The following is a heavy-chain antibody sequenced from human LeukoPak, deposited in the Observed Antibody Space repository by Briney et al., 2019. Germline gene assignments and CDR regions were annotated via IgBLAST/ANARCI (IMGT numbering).Heavy chain of an antibody. CDR1: GFAFGDYW. CDR2: IKKDGSEK. CDR3: ASELPSSSWYDY. J-gene: IGHJ4*02. Sequence: GGSLRLSCAASGFAFGDYWMAWVRQAPGKGLEWVANIKKDGSEKYYVASVRGRFTISRDNAKNSLYLQMNSLRAEDTAVYYCASELPSSSWYDYWGQGTLATVSS. D-gene: IGHD6-13*01. V-gene: IGHV3-7*01.